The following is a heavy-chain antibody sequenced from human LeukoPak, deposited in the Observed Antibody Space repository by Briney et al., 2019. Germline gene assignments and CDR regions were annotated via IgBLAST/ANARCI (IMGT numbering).Heavy chain of an antibody. CDR3: ARDSPSENYSNY. CDR1: GFTFSSYS. J-gene: IGHJ4*02. CDR2: ISSTTSYI. V-gene: IGHV3-21*01. Sequence: GGSLRLSCAASGFTFSSYSMNWVRRAPGKGLEWVSSISSTTSYIYYADSVKGRFTISRDNAKNSLYLQMNSLRAEDTAVYYCARDSPSENYSNYWGQGTLVTVSS. D-gene: IGHD1-7*01.